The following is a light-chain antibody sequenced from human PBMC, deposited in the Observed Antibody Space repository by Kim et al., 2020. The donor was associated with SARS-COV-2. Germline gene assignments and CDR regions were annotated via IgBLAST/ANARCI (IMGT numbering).Light chain of an antibody. J-gene: IGKJ5*01. CDR2: AAS. Sequence: ASVGDRVTITCRASQGISTFLAWYQQKLGQAPKVLIYAASTLQSGVPSRFSGSGSGTDFTLTISSPQPEDFATYYCQHHNSFPITFGQGTRLEI. CDR1: QGISTF. V-gene: IGKV1-9*01. CDR3: QHHNSFPIT.